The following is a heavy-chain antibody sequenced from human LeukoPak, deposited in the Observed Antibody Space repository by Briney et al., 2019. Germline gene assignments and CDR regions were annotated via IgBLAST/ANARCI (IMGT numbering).Heavy chain of an antibody. Sequence: PSQTLSLTRTVSGGSISSYYWSWIRQPPGKGLEWIGYIYYSGSTNYNPPLRSRVTISVDTSKNQFSLKLSSVTAADTAVYYCAREYSSSSGRRAFDIWGQGTMVTVSS. CDR2: IYYSGST. CDR3: AREYSSSSGRRAFDI. D-gene: IGHD6-6*01. J-gene: IGHJ3*02. CDR1: GGSISSYY. V-gene: IGHV4-59*08.